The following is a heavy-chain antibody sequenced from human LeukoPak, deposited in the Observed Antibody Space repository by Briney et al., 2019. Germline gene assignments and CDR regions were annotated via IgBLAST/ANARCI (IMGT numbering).Heavy chain of an antibody. CDR2: IYHSGST. CDR3: ARGHYDFWSGYPVPYDAFDI. V-gene: IGHV4-4*02. D-gene: IGHD3-3*01. Sequence: SETLSLTCAVSGGSISSSNWWSWVRQPPGKGLEWIGEIYHSGSTNYNPSLKSRVTISVDKSKNQFSLKLSSVTAADTAVYYCARGHYDFWSGYPVPYDAFDIWGQGTMVTVSS. CDR1: GGSISSSNW. J-gene: IGHJ3*02.